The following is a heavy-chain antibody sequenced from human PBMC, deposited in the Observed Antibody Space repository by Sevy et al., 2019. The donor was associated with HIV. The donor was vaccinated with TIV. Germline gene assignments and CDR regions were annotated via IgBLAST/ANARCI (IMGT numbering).Heavy chain of an antibody. J-gene: IGHJ5*02. CDR2: IGGSGDTT. Sequence: GGSLRLSCAASGFTFSSYAMSWVRQAPEKGLEWVSAIGGSGDTTYYADSVKGRCTITSDNSKNILYLQMNSLRAEDTDIYYCARGGGWEIGSLDNWFDPWGQGTLVTVSS. CDR1: GFTFSSYA. CDR3: ARGGGWEIGSLDNWFDP. D-gene: IGHD1-26*01. V-gene: IGHV3-23*01.